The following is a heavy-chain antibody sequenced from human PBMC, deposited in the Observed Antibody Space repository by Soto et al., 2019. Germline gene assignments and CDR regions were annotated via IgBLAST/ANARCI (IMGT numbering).Heavy chain of an antibody. V-gene: IGHV2-5*02. D-gene: IGHD1-26*01. CDR3: ARRGYSNSFHY. Sequence: QITLKESGPTLVKPTQTLTLTCAFSGFSLTSSGVGVGWIRQPPGKALEWLALIYWDDDKRYSPSLKSRLTITKVTSKHQVVLTMTNMDPVDTATYYCARRGYSNSFHYWGQGTRVTVSS. CDR2: IYWDDDK. J-gene: IGHJ4*02. CDR1: GFSLTSSGVG.